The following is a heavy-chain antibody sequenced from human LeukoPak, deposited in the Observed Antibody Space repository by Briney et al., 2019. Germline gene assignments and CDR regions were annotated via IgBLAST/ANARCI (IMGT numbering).Heavy chain of an antibody. CDR3: ARDPSHYGSGSSADY. V-gene: IGHV7-4-1*04. D-gene: IGHD3-10*01. CDR2: INTNTGNP. Sequence: ASVKVSCKASGYTFTSYAMNWVRQAPGQGLEWMGWINTNTGNPTYAQGLTGRFVFSLDTSVSMAYLQISSLKAEDTAVYYCARDPSHYGSGSSADYWGQGTLVTVSS. CDR1: GYTFTSYA. J-gene: IGHJ4*02.